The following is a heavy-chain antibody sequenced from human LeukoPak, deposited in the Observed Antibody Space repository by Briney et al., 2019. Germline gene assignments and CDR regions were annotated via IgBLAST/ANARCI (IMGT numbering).Heavy chain of an antibody. Sequence: GGSLRLSCAASGFSFSSYTMNWVRQAPGKGLEWVSSISSSSSYIYYADSVKGRFTISRDNAKNSLYLQMNSLRAEDTAVYYCARDGIAAAAYYFDYWGQGTLVTVSS. CDR3: ARDGIAAAAYYFDY. J-gene: IGHJ4*02. CDR1: GFSFSSYT. D-gene: IGHD6-13*01. V-gene: IGHV3-21*01. CDR2: ISSSSSYI.